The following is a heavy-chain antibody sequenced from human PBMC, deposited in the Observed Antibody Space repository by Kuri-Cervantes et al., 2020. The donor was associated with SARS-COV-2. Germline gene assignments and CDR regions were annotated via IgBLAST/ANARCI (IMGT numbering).Heavy chain of an antibody. Sequence: LSLTCAASGFTFSSYAMSWVRQAPGKGLEWVSVISGSGGSTYYADSVKGRFTISRDDSKNTLYLQMNSLRAEDTAVYYCANSLLWSGYYLDVFDIWGQGTMVTVSS. J-gene: IGHJ3*02. CDR3: ANSLLWSGYYLDVFDI. CDR1: GFTFSSYA. V-gene: IGHV3-23*01. CDR2: ISGSGGST. D-gene: IGHD3-3*01.